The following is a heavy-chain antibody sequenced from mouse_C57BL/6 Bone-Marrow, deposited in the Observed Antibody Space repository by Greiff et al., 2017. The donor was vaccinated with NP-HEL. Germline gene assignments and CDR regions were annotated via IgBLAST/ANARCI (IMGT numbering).Heavy chain of an antibody. D-gene: IGHD1-1*01. CDR1: GYTFTSYW. Sequence: VKQSCKASGYTFTSYWMDWVKQRPGQGLEWIGNIYPSDSETHYNQKFKDKATLTVDKSSSTAYMQLSSLTSEDSAVYYCARGEYYYGSRYYFDYWGQGTTLTVSS. V-gene: IGHV1-61*01. J-gene: IGHJ2*01. CDR3: ARGEYYYGSRYYFDY. CDR2: IYPSDSET.